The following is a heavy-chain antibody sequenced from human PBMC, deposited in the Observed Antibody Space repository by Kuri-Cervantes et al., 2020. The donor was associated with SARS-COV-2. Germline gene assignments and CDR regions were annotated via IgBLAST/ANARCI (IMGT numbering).Heavy chain of an antibody. Sequence: GESLKISCAASGFTFSSYGMHWVRQAPGKGLEWVAVISYDGSNKYYADSVKGRFTISRDNSKNTLYLQMNSLRAEDTAVYYCAKVVVAATPREGYYYYYMDVWGKGTTVTVSS. J-gene: IGHJ6*03. CDR1: GFTFSSYG. D-gene: IGHD2-15*01. V-gene: IGHV3-30*18. CDR3: AKVVVAATPREGYYYYYMDV. CDR2: ISYDGSNK.